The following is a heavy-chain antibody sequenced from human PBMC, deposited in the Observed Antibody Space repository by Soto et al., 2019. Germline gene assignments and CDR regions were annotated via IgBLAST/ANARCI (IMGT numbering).Heavy chain of an antibody. CDR3: ARDRQAYSGSSDY. J-gene: IGHJ4*02. V-gene: IGHV3-9*01. Sequence: EVQLVESGGGLVQPGRSLRLSCAASGFTFDDYAMHWVRQAPGKGLEWVSGISWNSGSIGYADSVKGRFTIYRDNAKNSLYLQMNSLSAEDTAVYYCARDRQAYSGSSDYWGQGTLVSVSS. CDR2: ISWNSGSI. CDR1: GFTFDDYA. D-gene: IGHD6-13*01.